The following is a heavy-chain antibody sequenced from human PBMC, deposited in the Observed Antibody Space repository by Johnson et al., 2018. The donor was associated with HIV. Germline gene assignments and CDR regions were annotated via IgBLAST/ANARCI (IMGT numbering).Heavy chain of an antibody. Sequence: VQLVESGGGLVQPGGSLRLSCAASGFTFSSYWMTWVRQAPGKGLEWVAVISYDGSNKYYADSVKGRFTISRDNSKNTLYLQMNSLRAEDTAVYYCARDRSLDAFDIWGQGTMVTVSS. CDR1: GFTFSSYW. CDR3: ARDRSLDAFDI. V-gene: IGHV3-30*03. CDR2: ISYDGSNK. J-gene: IGHJ3*02.